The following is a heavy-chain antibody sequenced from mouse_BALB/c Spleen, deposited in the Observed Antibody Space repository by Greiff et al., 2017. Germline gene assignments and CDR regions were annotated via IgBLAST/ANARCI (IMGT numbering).Heavy chain of an antibody. Sequence: QVQLKQSGAELAKPGASVKMSCKASGYTFTSYWMHWVKQRPGQGLEWIGYINPSTGYTEYNQKFKDKATLTADKSSSTAYMQLSSLTSEDSAVYYCARRREYYGLDYWGQGTTLTVSS. CDR1: GYTFTSYW. V-gene: IGHV1-7*01. D-gene: IGHD1-2*01. CDR3: ARRREYYGLDY. J-gene: IGHJ2*01. CDR2: INPSTGYT.